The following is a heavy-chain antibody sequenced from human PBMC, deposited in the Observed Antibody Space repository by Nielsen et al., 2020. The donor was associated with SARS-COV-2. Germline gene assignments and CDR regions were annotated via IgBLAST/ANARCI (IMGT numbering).Heavy chain of an antibody. CDR3: ARGSGLGN. Sequence: GESLKISCATTGFSLSNFWMTWVRQAPGKGLEWVANINHDGREKNYVYSVSGRFTISRDNINEAVYLHMNSLRVEDTAVYYCARGSGLGNWGQGTLVAVSS. J-gene: IGHJ4*02. V-gene: IGHV3-7*01. CDR1: GFSLSNFW. CDR2: INHDGREK.